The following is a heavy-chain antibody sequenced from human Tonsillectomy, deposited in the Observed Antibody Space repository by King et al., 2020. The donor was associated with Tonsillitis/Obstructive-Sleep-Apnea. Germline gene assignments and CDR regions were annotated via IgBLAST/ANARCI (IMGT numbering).Heavy chain of an antibody. D-gene: IGHD3-10*01. J-gene: IGHJ4*02. CDR3: ARARGGDY. CDR2: ISTSSSTK. CDR1: GFTFSSYS. V-gene: IGHV3-48*02. Sequence: VQLVESGGGLVQPGGSLRLSCAASGFTFSSYSMSWVRQAPGKGLEWVAYISTSSSTKYDADSVKGRFTISRDNATNSLYLQMNSRRDEETAVYYCARARGGDYWGQGTLVTVSS.